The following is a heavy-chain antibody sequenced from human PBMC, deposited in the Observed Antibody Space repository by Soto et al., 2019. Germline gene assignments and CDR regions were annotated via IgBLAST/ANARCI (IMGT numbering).Heavy chain of an antibody. V-gene: IGHV4-39*01. J-gene: IGHJ4*02. Sequence: QLQLQESGPGLVKPSETLSLTCTVSGDSVTISDYYWGWIRQPPGKGLEWIGSIHYRGSTYYNPSPKSRVTISGDTSKKQFSLKLTSVTAADAAVYYCAAHDSGGYYAEYWGQGTLVTVSA. CDR2: IHYRGST. CDR3: AAHDSGGYYAEY. D-gene: IGHD3-22*01. CDR1: GDSVTISDYY.